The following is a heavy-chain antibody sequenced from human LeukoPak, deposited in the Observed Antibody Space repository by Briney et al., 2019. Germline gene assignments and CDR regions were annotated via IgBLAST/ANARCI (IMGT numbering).Heavy chain of an antibody. CDR3: ARGATGY. CDR1: GYSISSGYY. V-gene: IGHV4-38-2*02. CDR2: IYHSGST. J-gene: IGHJ4*02. Sequence: PSETLSLTCTVSGYSISSGYYWGWIRQPPGKGLEWIGSIYHSGSTYYNPSLKSRVTISVDTSKNQFSLKLSSVTAADTAVYYCARGATGYWGQGTLVTVSS.